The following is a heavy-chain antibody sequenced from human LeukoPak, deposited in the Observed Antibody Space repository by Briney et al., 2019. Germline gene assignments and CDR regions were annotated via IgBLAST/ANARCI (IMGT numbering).Heavy chain of an antibody. D-gene: IGHD6-13*01. J-gene: IGHJ3*02. CDR3: ARARDIAAAATYFGSVHDASNI. V-gene: IGHV3-48*03. Sequence: GGSLRLSCAASGFTFSSYEMNWVRQAPGKGLEWVSYISSSGSTIYYADSVKGRYTISRDNSKNTLYLQMNSLRPEDTAVYYCARARDIAAAATYFGSVHDASNIWGQGTMITVSS. CDR1: GFTFSSYE. CDR2: ISSSGSTI.